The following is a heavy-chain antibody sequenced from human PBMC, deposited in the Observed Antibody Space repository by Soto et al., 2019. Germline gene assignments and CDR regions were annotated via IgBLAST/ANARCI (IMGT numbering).Heavy chain of an antibody. Sequence: QVQLVQSGAEVQKPGSSVKVSCKASGGTFSSYAISWVRQAPGQGLEWMGGIIPIFGTANYAQKFQGRVTITADESTSTAYVELSSLRSEDTAVYYCARFAYCGGDCYSFNPWGQGTLVTVSS. CDR1: GGTFSSYA. CDR3: ARFAYCGGDCYSFNP. D-gene: IGHD2-21*02. J-gene: IGHJ5*02. V-gene: IGHV1-69*01. CDR2: IIPIFGTA.